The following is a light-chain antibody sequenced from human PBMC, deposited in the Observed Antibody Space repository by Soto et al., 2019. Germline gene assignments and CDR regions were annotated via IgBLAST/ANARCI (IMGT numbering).Light chain of an antibody. V-gene: IGLV2-14*01. J-gene: IGLJ1*01. CDR1: SSDVGTYNH. Sequence: ALTQPASVSGSPGQSITISCTGTSSDVGTYNHVSWYQQHPGKAPQLIIYEVSNRPSGLSNRFSASKSGNTASLTISGLQAEDEADYYCCSFTTSSTLVFGTGTKVTVL. CDR3: CSFTTSSTLV. CDR2: EVS.